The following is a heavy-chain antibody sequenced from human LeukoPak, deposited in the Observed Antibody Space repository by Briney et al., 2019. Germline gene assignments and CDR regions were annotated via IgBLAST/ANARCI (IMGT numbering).Heavy chain of an antibody. CDR3: SCYEDYYYGTDV. V-gene: IGHV4-34*01. D-gene: IGHD2-2*01. J-gene: IGHJ6*02. Sequence: PSETLSLTCAVYGGSFSGYYWSWIRQPPGKGLEWIGEINHSGSTNYNPSLKSRVTISVDTSKNQFSLKLSSVTAADTAVYYCSCYEDYYYGTDVWGQGTTVTVSS. CDR1: GGSFSGYY. CDR2: INHSGST.